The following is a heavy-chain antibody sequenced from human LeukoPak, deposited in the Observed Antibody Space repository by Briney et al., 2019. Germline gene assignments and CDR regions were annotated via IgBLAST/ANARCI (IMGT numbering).Heavy chain of an antibody. J-gene: IGHJ3*01. CDR3: ATPSGNAYDV. D-gene: IGHD3-10*01. CDR2: IYYSGSI. CDR1: GGSITGSRYC. Sequence: PSETLSLNCTVSGGSITGSRYCWGWIRQPPGKGLEWLGNIYYSGSIDHNPSLKIRLTISLDTSKNQFSLKLSSVTAADTAVYYCATPSGNAYDVWGQGTMVTVSS. V-gene: IGHV4-39*07.